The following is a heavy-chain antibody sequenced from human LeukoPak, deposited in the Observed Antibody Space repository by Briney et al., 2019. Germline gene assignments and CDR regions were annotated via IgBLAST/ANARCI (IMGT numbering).Heavy chain of an antibody. CDR2: ISGSNGNT. Sequence: GASVKVSCKTSGYTFTTYGISWVRQAPGQGLEWMGWISGSNGNTKYAQKVQGRVTMTTDTPTTTAYMKVRSLRSDDTAVYYCARDRDRMVQGVTALFDYWGQGTLVTVSS. D-gene: IGHD3-10*01. J-gene: IGHJ4*02. V-gene: IGHV1-18*04. CDR3: ARDRDRMVQGVTALFDY. CDR1: GYTFTTYG.